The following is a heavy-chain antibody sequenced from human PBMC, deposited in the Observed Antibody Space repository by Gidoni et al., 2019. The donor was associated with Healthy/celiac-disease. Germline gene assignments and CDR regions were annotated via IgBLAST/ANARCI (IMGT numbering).Heavy chain of an antibody. D-gene: IGHD2-15*01. CDR2: ISYDGSNK. Sequence: QVQLVESGGGVVQPGRSLRLSCAASGFTFSSYGMHWVRQAPGKGLEWVAVISYDGSNKYYADSVKGRFTISRDNSKNTLYLQMNSLRAEDTAVYYCAKDHRTGYYYGMDVWGQGTTVTVSS. CDR3: AKDHRTGYYYGMDV. V-gene: IGHV3-30*18. J-gene: IGHJ6*02. CDR1: GFTFSSYG.